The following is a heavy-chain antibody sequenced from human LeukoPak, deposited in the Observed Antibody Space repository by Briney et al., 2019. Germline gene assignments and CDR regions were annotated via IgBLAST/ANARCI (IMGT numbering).Heavy chain of an antibody. CDR3: ARASSGYSDY. D-gene: IGHD3-22*01. Sequence: PSETLSLTCTVSGGSISSSSYYWGWIRHPPGKGLEWSGGIYYSGSTYYNPSLNSRVTISVDTSKNQFCLKLSCVTAADTAVYYCARASSGYSDYWGQGTLVTVPS. V-gene: IGHV4-39*01. CDR1: GGSISSSSYY. CDR2: IYYSGST. J-gene: IGHJ4*02.